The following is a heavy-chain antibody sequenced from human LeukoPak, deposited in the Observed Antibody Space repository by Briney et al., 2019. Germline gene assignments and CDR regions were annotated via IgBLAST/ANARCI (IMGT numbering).Heavy chain of an antibody. J-gene: IGHJ4*02. D-gene: IGHD2-21*01. CDR3: ARDRERVVVSAIDSYYFDY. CDR2: MYPSGSST. Sequence: ASVNVSCKGSGYTFTSYYMHWVRQAPGQGLEWMGIMYPSGSSTSYAQKFQGRVTMTRDMSTSRVYMELRRLRSEDTAVYYYARDRERVVVSAIDSYYFDYGGQGTLVTVSS. V-gene: IGHV1-46*01. CDR1: GYTFTSYY.